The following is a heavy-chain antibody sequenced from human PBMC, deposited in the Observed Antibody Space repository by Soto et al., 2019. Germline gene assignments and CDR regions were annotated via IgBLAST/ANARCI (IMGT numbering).Heavy chain of an antibody. V-gene: IGHV1-18*01. CDR3: ARVRWAPYSYGSNYYYGMDV. J-gene: IGHJ6*02. Sequence: GASVKVSCKASGYPFTSYGISWVRQAPGQGLEWKGWISAYNGKTNNAQKHQGRDKITTDTSTSTAYLELRSLRSDDTAVYYCARVRWAPYSYGSNYYYGMDVWGQGTTVTVSS. D-gene: IGHD5-18*01. CDR2: ISAYNGKT. CDR1: GYPFTSYG.